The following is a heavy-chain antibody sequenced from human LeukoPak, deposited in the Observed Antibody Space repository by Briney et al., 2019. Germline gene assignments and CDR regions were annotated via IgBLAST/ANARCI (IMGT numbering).Heavy chain of an antibody. CDR3: ARLRYQLLHRITGTGDQYYMDV. D-gene: IGHD2-2*02. J-gene: IGHJ6*03. V-gene: IGHV4-4*09. CDR2: IYTSGST. CDR1: GGSISSYY. Sequence: SETLSLTCTVSGGSISSYYWSWIRQPPGKGLEWIGYIYTSGSTNYNPSLKSRVTISVDTSKNQFSLKLSSVTAADTAVYYCARLRYQLLHRITGTGDQYYMDVWGKGTTVTVSS.